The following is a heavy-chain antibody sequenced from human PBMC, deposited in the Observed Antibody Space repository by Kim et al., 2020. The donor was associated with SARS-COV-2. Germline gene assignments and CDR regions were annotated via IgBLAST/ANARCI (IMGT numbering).Heavy chain of an antibody. CDR1: GGTFSSYA. CDR2: IIPIFGTA. CDR3: ARDSSSSTSFRYCTNGVCYTAGWFDP. V-gene: IGHV1-69*13. D-gene: IGHD2-8*01. J-gene: IGHJ5*02. Sequence: SVKVSCKASGGTFSSYAISWVRQAPGQGLEWMGGIIPIFGTANYAQKFQGRVTITADESTSTAYMELSSLRSEDTAVYYCARDSSSSTSFRYCTNGVCYTAGWFDPWGQGTLVTVSS.